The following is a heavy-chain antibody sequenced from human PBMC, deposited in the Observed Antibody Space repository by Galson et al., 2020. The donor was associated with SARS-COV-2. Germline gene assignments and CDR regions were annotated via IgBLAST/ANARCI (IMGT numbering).Heavy chain of an antibody. CDR3: AREGGKRTVVTPIYYYGMDV. V-gene: IGHV3-30*04. CDR2: ISYDGSNK. CDR1: GFTFSSYA. Sequence: GESLKISCAASGFTFSSYAMHWVRQAPGKGLEWVAVISYDGSNKYYADSVKGRFTISRDNSKNTLYLQMNSLRAEDTAVYYCAREGGKRTVVTPIYYYGMDVWGQGTTVTVSS. D-gene: IGHD2-21*02. J-gene: IGHJ6*02.